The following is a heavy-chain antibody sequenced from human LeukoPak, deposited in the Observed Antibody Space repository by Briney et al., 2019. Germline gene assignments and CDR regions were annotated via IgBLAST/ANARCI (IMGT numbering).Heavy chain of an antibody. CDR2: IIPIFGTA. Sequence: ASVKVSCKASGGTFSSYAISWVRQAPGQGREWMGRIIPIFGTANYAQKFQGRVTITTDESTSTAYMELSSLRSEDTAVYYCARDLYGGSLDYWGQGTLVTVSS. CDR3: ARDLYGGSLDY. V-gene: IGHV1-69*05. D-gene: IGHD1-26*01. J-gene: IGHJ4*02. CDR1: GGTFSSYA.